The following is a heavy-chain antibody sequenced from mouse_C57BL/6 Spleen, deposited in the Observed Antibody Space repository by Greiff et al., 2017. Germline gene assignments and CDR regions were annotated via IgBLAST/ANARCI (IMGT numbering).Heavy chain of an antibody. CDR2: IYPGDGDT. J-gene: IGHJ4*01. D-gene: IGHD1-1*01. Sequence: QVQLQQPGAELVKPGASVKLSCKASGYTFTSYWMHWVKQRPGKGLEWIGRIYPGDGDTNYNGKFKGKATLTADKSSSTAYMQLSSLTSEDSAVYFCARTRDYGSSYDYAMDYWGQGTSVTVSS. V-gene: IGHV1-82*01. CDR3: ARTRDYGSSYDYAMDY. CDR1: GYTFTSYW.